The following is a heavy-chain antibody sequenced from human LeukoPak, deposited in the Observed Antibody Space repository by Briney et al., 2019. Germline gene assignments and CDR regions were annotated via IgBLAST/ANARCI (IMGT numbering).Heavy chain of an antibody. J-gene: IGHJ4*02. CDR1: GGSISSSSYY. CDR2: IYYSGST. CDR3: ARHVPLPATFDY. V-gene: IGHV4-39*01. D-gene: IGHD2-2*01. Sequence: SETLSLTCTVSGGSISSSSYYWGWIRQPPGKGLEWIGSIYYSGSTYYNPSLKSRVTISVDTSKNQFSRKLSSVTAADTAVYYCARHVPLPATFDYWGQGTLVTVSS.